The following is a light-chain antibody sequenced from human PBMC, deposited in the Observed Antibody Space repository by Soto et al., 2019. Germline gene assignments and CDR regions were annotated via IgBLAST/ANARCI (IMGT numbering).Light chain of an antibody. CDR2: DAS. J-gene: IGKJ4*01. CDR3: QQYDNLPPLT. CDR1: QDISNY. Sequence: DIQMTQSPSSLSASVGARVTITCQASQDISNYLNWYQQKPGQAPKLLIYDASNLETGVPSRFSGSGSGTDFTLTISILQPEDIATYYCQQYDNLPPLTFGGGTKVEIK. V-gene: IGKV1-33*01.